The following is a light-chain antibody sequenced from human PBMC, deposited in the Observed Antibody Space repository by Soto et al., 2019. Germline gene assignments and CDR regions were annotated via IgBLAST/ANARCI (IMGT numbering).Light chain of an antibody. CDR1: QSVSSSY. Sequence: EIVLTQSPGTLSLSPGERATLSCRASQSVSSSYLAWYQQKPGPAPRLLIYGASSRATGIPDRFSGSGSGTDFTLTISRLEPEDVAVYYCQQYGSSLLFTFGPGTKVDIK. J-gene: IGKJ3*01. V-gene: IGKV3-20*01. CDR2: GAS. CDR3: QQYGSSLLFT.